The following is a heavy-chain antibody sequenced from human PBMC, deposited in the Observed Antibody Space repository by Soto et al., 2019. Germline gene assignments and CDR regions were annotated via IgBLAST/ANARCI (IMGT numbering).Heavy chain of an antibody. J-gene: IGHJ5*02. D-gene: IGHD5-12*01. CDR1: GYSFTSYW. V-gene: IGHV5-10-1*01. Sequence: GESLKISCKGSGYSFTSYWISWVRQMPGKGLERMGRIDPSDSYTNYSPSFQGHVTISADKSISTAYLQWSSLKASDTAMYYCARQVSVVATIDNWFDPWGQGTLVTVSS. CDR3: ARQVSVVATIDNWFDP. CDR2: IDPSDSYT.